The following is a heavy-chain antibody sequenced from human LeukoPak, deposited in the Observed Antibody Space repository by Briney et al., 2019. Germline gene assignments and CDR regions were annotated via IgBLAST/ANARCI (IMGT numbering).Heavy chain of an antibody. CDR1: GFTFSSYS. V-gene: IGHV3-21*01. J-gene: IGHJ6*03. CDR2: ISSSSSYI. Sequence: PGGSLRLSCAASGFTFSSYSMNWVRQAPGKGLEWVSSISSSSSYIYYADSVKGRFTISRDNAKNSLYLQMNSLRAEDTAVYYCARDAAAGTDYYYYYYMDVWGKGTTVTVSS. CDR3: ARDAAAGTDYYYYYYMDV. D-gene: IGHD6-13*01.